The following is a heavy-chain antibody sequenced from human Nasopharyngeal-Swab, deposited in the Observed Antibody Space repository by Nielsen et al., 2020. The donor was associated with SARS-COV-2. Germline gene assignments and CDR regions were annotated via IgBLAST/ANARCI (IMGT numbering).Heavy chain of an antibody. CDR3: AKAPYLRGLDV. CDR2: ISGSGDTT. J-gene: IGHJ6*02. Sequence: GGSLRLSCAASGFTFNSYAMSWVRQAPGKELEWVSIISGSGDTTYYADSVKDRFTISRDNSKNTLYLQTNSLRVEDTAVYYCAKAPYLRGLDVWGQGTTVTVSS. V-gene: IGHV3-23*01. D-gene: IGHD2-21*01. CDR1: GFTFNSYA.